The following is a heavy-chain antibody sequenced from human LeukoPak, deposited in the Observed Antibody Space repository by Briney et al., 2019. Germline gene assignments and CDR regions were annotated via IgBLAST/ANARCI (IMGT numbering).Heavy chain of an antibody. CDR3: AKEGSLMVKSFLDY. V-gene: IGHV3-48*03. D-gene: IGHD2-8*01. CDR2: ISSSGSTI. CDR1: GFTFSSYE. Sequence: GGSLRLSCAASGFTFSSYEMNWVRQAPGKGLEWVSYISSSGSTIYYADSVKGRFTISRDNAKNSLYLQMNSLRAEDTAVYYCAKEGSLMVKSFLDYWGQGTLVTVSS. J-gene: IGHJ4*02.